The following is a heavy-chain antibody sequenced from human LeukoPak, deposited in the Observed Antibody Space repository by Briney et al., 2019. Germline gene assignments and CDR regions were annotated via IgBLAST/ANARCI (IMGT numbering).Heavy chain of an antibody. Sequence: PGGSLRLSCAASGFIVSSNYMSCVRQAPGKGLEWVSVIYSGGSTYYADSVKGRFTISRGNSKNTLYLQMHSLRAEDTAVYYCARDLYGGNSDYWGQGTLVTVSS. D-gene: IGHD4-23*01. CDR1: GFIVSSNY. J-gene: IGHJ4*02. CDR2: IYSGGST. V-gene: IGHV3-53*01. CDR3: ARDLYGGNSDY.